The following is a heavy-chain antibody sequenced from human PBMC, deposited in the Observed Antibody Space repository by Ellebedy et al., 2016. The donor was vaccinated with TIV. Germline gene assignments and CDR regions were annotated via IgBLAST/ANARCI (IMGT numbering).Heavy chain of an antibody. CDR2: IKQAGSAT. Sequence: GGSLRLSCGASGFSFRSYWMSWVRQAPGKGLEWVANIKQAGSATYSVDSVRGRFTISRDNAKNSLSLHLNSLRAEDTAMYYCATDGSYGDYLSPTHAFVIWGQGTMVTVSS. D-gene: IGHD4-17*01. CDR3: ATDGSYGDYLSPTHAFVI. J-gene: IGHJ3*02. CDR1: GFSFRSYW. V-gene: IGHV3-7*01.